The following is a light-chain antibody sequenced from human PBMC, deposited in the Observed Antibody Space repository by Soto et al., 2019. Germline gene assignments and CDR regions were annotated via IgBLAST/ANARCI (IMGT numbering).Light chain of an antibody. CDR1: SGHSSYI. CDR3: ETWDSNTHWV. CDR2: LEGSGSY. J-gene: IGLJ3*02. Sequence: QPVLTQSSSASASLGSSVKLTCTLSSGHSSYIIAWHQQQPGKAPRYLMKLEGSGSYNQGSGVPDRFSGSSSGADRYLTISNFQFEDEAGYYCETWDSNTHWVFGGGTKLTVL. V-gene: IGLV4-60*02.